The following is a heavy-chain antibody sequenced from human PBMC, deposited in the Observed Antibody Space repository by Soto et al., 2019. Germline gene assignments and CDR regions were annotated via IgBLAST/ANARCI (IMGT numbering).Heavy chain of an antibody. V-gene: IGHV3-21*01. D-gene: IGHD6-19*01. CDR3: ASSGWSDFDY. CDR1: GLTFSTYG. CDR2: ISSSSSYI. Sequence: PGGSLRLSCAASGLTFSTYGMHWVRQAPGKGLEWVSSISSSSSYIYYADSVKGRFTISRDNAKNSLYLQMNSLRAEDTAVYYCASSGWSDFDYWGQGTLVTVSS. J-gene: IGHJ4*02.